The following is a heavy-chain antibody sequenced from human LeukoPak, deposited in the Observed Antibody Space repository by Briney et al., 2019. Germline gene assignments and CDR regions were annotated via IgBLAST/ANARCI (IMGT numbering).Heavy chain of an antibody. CDR3: ARDPTGASV. Sequence: GGALTLSCAASGFSVSNNYISWVGQPPAKGLEGISVICAGGCTFYPDPLKGRFTTSSDNSKNTVDLQMARLTPEDTAVYYSARDPTGASVWGRGTTVTVSS. D-gene: IGHD1-14*01. CDR2: ICAGGCT. J-gene: IGHJ6*04. V-gene: IGHV3-53*01. CDR1: GFSVSNNY.